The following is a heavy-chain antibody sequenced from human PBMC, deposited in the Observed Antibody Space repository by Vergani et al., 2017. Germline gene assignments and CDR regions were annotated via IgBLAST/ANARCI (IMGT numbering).Heavy chain of an antibody. Sequence: EVQLLESGGGLVQPGGSLRLSCAASGFTFSSYAMSWVRQAPGKGLEWVSAISGSGGSTYYADSVKGRFTISRDNSKNTLYLQMNSLGADDTAVYYCAKANGVGTNPAANPFDAFDIWGQGTMVTVSS. CDR1: GFTFSSYA. V-gene: IGHV3-23*01. D-gene: IGHD2-2*01. J-gene: IGHJ3*02. CDR2: ISGSGGST. CDR3: AKANGVGTNPAANPFDAFDI.